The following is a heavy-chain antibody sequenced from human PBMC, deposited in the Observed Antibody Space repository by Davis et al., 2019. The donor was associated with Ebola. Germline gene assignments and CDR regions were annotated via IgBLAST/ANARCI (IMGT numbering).Heavy chain of an antibody. CDR1: GGSISSYY. CDR3: ARGKGVPDTGPRRFDS. J-gene: IGHJ5*01. CDR2: IYYSGST. D-gene: IGHD2-2*01. V-gene: IGHV4-59*12. Sequence: SETLSLTCTVSGGSISSYYWSWIRQPPGKGLEWIGYIYYSGSTNYNPSLKSRVTISVDTSKNQFSLKLSSVTAADTAVYYCARGKGVPDTGPRRFDSWGQGTLVTVSS.